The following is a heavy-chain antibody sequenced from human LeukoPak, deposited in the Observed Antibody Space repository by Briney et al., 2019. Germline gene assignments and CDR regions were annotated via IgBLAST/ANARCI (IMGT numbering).Heavy chain of an antibody. CDR1: GFTFSTYG. J-gene: IGHJ5*02. Sequence: GGSLILSCAASGFTFSTYGMHRVRQAPGKGLEWVAVIWYDGSNKYYADSVKGRFTISRDNSKNTLYLQMNSLRAEDTAVYYCARAPSALEWFDPWGQGTLVTVSS. CDR2: IWYDGSNK. CDR3: ARAPSALEWFDP. V-gene: IGHV3-33*01. D-gene: IGHD3-3*01.